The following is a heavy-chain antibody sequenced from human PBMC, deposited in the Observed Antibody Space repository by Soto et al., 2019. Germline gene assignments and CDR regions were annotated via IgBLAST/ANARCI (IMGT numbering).Heavy chain of an antibody. J-gene: IGHJ6*02. D-gene: IGHD1-1*01. CDR1: GGTFNRYT. Sequence: VQLVQSGAEVKKPGSSVKLSCKASGGTFNRYTISWVRQAPGQGLEWMGGIIPIFGTANYAQKFQGRVAIIGNESTDAAYMELRSLRSEDTAVYYCALWGFRDGNNSKYNYSGMDVWGQGTTVTVSS. CDR3: ALWGFRDGNNSKYNYSGMDV. V-gene: IGHV1-69*01. CDR2: IIPIFGTA.